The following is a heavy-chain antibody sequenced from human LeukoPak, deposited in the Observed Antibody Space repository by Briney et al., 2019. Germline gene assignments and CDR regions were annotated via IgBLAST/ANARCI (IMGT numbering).Heavy chain of an antibody. CDR2: ISWNSGSI. CDR3: AKAIGATTSGGDY. D-gene: IGHD1-26*01. CDR1: GFTFDDYA. J-gene: IGHJ4*02. Sequence: GGSLRLSCAASGFTFDDYAMHWVRQAPRKGLEWVSGISWNSGSIGYADSVKGRFTISRDNAKNSLYLQMNSLRAEDTALYYCAKAIGATTSGGDYWGQGTLVTVSS. V-gene: IGHV3-9*01.